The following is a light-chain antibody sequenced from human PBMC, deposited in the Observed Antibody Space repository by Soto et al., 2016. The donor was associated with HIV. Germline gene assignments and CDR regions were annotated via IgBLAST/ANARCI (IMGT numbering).Light chain of an antibody. CDR1: QSISTW. CDR2: KAS. CDR3: QQYYTYT. Sequence: DIQMTQSPSTLSASVGDRVTITCRASQSISTWLAWYQQKPGKAPKLLIYKASTLKTGVPSRFSGSASGTEFTLTISSLQPDDFATYYCQQYYTYTFGLGTRWISN. J-gene: IGKJ1*01. V-gene: IGKV1-5*03.